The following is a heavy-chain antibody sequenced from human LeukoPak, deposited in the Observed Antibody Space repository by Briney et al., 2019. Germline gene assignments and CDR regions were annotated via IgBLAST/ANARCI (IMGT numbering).Heavy chain of an antibody. CDR3: AVWPLHYGMDV. J-gene: IGHJ6*02. D-gene: IGHD2-21*01. V-gene: IGHV1-8*02. Sequence: ASVKVSCKASGYTFTDYYMHWVRQATGQGLEWMGWMNPNSGNTGYAQKFQGRVTMTRNTSISTAYMELSSLRSEDTAVYYCAVWPLHYGMDVWGQGTTVTVSS. CDR1: GYTFTDYY. CDR2: MNPNSGNT.